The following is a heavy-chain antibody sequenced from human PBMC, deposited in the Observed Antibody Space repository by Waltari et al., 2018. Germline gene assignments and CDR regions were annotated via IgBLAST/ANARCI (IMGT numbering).Heavy chain of an antibody. D-gene: IGHD2-15*01. CDR1: GYTFTSYD. Sequence: QGQLVQSGDEVRKPGASVEVAGTGSGYTFTSYDIKGVRPATGQGLEWIGWMNPNSGNTGYAQKFQCRVTITRNTSISTAYMDLSILRSEDTAVYYCARGAVVALAFDFLGQWTMVTVSS. CDR3: ARGAVVALAFDF. J-gene: IGHJ3*01. CDR2: MNPNSGNT. V-gene: IGHV1-8*03.